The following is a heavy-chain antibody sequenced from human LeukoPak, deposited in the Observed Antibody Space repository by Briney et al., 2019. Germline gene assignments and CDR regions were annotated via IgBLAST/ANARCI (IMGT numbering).Heavy chain of an antibody. CDR2: ISSSGSYI. D-gene: IGHD1/OR15-1a*01. V-gene: IGHV3-21*01. Sequence: GGSLRLSCAADGFTFSSYSMKWVRQAPGKGLEWVSSISSSGSYIFHADSVKGRFTISRDNAKNSLYLQMNSLRAEDTAVYYCARERPINNGDLDYWGQGTLVTVSS. CDR3: ARERPINNGDLDY. J-gene: IGHJ4*02. CDR1: GFTFSSYS.